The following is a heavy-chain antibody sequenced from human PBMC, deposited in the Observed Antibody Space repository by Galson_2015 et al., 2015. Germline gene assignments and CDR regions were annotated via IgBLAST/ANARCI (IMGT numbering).Heavy chain of an antibody. V-gene: IGHV3-53*01. CDR1: GFTVSSNY. CDR3: ARALAGEDFDY. J-gene: IGHJ4*02. Sequence: SLRLSCAASGFTVSSNYMNWVRQAPGKGLEWVSVIYSGGSTYYADSVKGRFTISRDNSKNTLYLQMNNLRVEDTAVYYCARALAGEDFDYWGQGTLVTVSS. D-gene: IGHD6-19*01. CDR2: IYSGGST.